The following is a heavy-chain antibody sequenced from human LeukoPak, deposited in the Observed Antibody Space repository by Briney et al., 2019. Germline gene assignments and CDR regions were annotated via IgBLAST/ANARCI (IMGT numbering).Heavy chain of an antibody. CDR1: GFTFSSYA. CDR3: ARGSPPPSRIAAAGTGDY. Sequence: GGSLRLSCAASGFTFSSYAMSWVRQAPGKGLEWVSAISGSGGSTYYADSVKGRFTISRDNSKNTLYLQMNSLRAEDTAVYYCARGSPPPSRIAAAGTGDYRGQGTLVTVSS. J-gene: IGHJ4*02. V-gene: IGHV3-23*01. CDR2: ISGSGGST. D-gene: IGHD6-13*01.